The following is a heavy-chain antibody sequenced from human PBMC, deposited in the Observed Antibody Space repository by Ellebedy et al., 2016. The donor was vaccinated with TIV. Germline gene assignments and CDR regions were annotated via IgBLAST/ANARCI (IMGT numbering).Heavy chain of an antibody. V-gene: IGHV4-34*01. CDR2: INHSGST. CDR3: ARVVAPDYYYGMDV. CDR1: GGSFSGYY. Sequence: SETLSLTXAVYGGSFSGYYWSWIRQPPGKGLEWIGEINHSGSTNYNPSLKSRVTISVDTSKNQFSLKLSSVTAADTAVYYCARVVAPDYYYGMDVWGQGTTVTVSS. J-gene: IGHJ6*02. D-gene: IGHD2-15*01.